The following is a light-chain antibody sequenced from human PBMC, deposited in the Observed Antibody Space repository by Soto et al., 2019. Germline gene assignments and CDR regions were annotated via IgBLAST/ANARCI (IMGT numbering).Light chain of an antibody. CDR2: KAS. Sequence: DIQMTQSPSTLSASVGDRVTITCRASQSISSWLAWYQQKPGKAPKLLIYKASSLESGVPSRFSGSGSGTEFILTISSLQPDDFATYYCQQYNSYSSWTFGQGTTLEIK. V-gene: IGKV1-5*03. CDR3: QQYNSYSSWT. CDR1: QSISSW. J-gene: IGKJ1*01.